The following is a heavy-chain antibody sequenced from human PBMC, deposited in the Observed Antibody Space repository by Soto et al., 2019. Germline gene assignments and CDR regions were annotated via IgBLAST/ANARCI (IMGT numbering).Heavy chain of an antibody. CDR2: IYSSGST. Sequence: PSETLSLTCTVSGDSFSSYYWSWIRQPPGKGLEWIGHIYSSGSTSYNPSLESRVAMSVDTSKNHFSLNLSSVTAADMAVYYCAREGSYSAYNFAHGIQLWSFDFWGQGALVTVSS. V-gene: IGHV4-59*12. D-gene: IGHD5-12*01. CDR1: GDSFSSYY. J-gene: IGHJ4*02. CDR3: AREGSYSAYNFAHGIQLWSFDF.